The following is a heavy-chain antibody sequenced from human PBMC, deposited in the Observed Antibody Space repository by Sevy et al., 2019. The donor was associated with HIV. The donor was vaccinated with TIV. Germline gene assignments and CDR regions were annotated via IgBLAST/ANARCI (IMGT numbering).Heavy chain of an antibody. CDR3: ARGHIPWIQLWPEQGGDWFDP. V-gene: IGHV4-34*01. CDR1: GGSFSGYY. Sequence: SETLSLTCAVYGGSFSGYYWGWIRQPPGKGLEWIGEINHSGSTNYNPSLKSRVTISVDTSKNQFSLKLSSVTAADTAVYYCARGHIPWIQLWPEQGGDWFDPWGQGTLVTVSS. J-gene: IGHJ5*02. D-gene: IGHD5-18*01. CDR2: INHSGST.